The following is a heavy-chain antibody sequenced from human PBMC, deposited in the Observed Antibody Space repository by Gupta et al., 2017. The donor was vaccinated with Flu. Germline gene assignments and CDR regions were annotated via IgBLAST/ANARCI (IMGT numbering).Heavy chain of an antibody. Sequence: QVQLVQSGAEVKKPGASVRVSCQASGYIFTDYSMHWVRQAPGQGLEWMGIINPIGGSTSYAQNFQGRVTMTRDTSTSTVYMELSSLRSDDTAMYYCAKETCSGGTCYSPFDYWGQGTLVTVSS. J-gene: IGHJ4*02. CDR1: GYIFTDYS. CDR3: AKETCSGGTCYSPFDY. CDR2: INPIGGST. V-gene: IGHV1-46*03. D-gene: IGHD2-15*01.